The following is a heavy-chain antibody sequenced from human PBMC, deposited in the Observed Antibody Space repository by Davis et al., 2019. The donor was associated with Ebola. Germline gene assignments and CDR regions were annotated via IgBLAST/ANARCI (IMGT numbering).Heavy chain of an antibody. Sequence: GESLKISCAASGFTFSSYSMNWVRQAPGKGLEWVSSISSSSSYIYYADSVKGRFTISRDNAKNSLYLQMNSLRAEDTAVYYCACTFGGAFDYWGQGTLVTVSS. J-gene: IGHJ4*02. D-gene: IGHD3-16*01. CDR3: ACTFGGAFDY. CDR2: ISSSSSYI. CDR1: GFTFSSYS. V-gene: IGHV3-21*01.